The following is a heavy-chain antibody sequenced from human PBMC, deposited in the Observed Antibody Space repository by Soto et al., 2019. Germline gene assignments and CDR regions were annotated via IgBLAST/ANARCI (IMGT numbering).Heavy chain of an antibody. CDR1: GFTFNSYW. D-gene: IGHD1-26*01. V-gene: IGHV3-7*05. Sequence: VGSLRLSCAASGFTFNSYWMTWVRQAPGKGLEWVANIKQDGSEKYYVDSVKGRFTISRDNAKNSLYLQMNSLRAEDTAVYYCARDPQWELLDWYFDYWGQGTLVNVSS. CDR2: IKQDGSEK. CDR3: ARDPQWELLDWYFDY. J-gene: IGHJ4*02.